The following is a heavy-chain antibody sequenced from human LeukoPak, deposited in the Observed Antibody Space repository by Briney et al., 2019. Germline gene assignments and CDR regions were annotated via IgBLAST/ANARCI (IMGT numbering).Heavy chain of an antibody. CDR2: IYWDDDK. Sequence: SGPTQVKPIQTLTLTCTFSGFSLSTSGVGVSWIRQPPGKALEWLALIYWDDDKRYRPSLKSRVTITKDTSKNQVVLAMANMDPVDTATYYCAHSRYYYDGSGFRTDFDYWGQGTLVTVSS. CDR1: GFSLSTSGVG. CDR3: AHSRYYYDGSGFRTDFDY. J-gene: IGHJ4*02. V-gene: IGHV2-5*02. D-gene: IGHD3-22*01.